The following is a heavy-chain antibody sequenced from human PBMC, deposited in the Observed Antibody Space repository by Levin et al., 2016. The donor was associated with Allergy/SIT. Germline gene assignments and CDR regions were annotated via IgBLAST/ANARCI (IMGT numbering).Heavy chain of an antibody. CDR2: IRVKGNTYAT. V-gene: IGHV3-73*01. D-gene: IGHD6-19*01. CDR3: TRGGGQIAVAGDY. Sequence: VRQAPGKGLEWVGRIRVKGNTYATEYAASVKGRFTISRDDSKNTAYLQMSSLKSEDTAVYYCTRGGGQIAVAGDYWGQGTLVTVSS. J-gene: IGHJ4*02.